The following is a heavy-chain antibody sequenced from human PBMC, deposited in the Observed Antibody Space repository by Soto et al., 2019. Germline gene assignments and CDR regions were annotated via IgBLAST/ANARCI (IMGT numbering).Heavy chain of an antibody. CDR3: ARALRRSCSGGTCYVWFDP. CDR2: MYYSGST. J-gene: IGHJ5*02. Sequence: QVQLQESGPGLVKPSQTLSLICSVSGGSINSGTSYWTWIRQHPGKGLEWIGYMYYSGSTYYHPSLESRVTISVDTSKNQFSLNLNSVTAADTAVYYCARALRRSCSGGTCYVWFDPWGQGTLVTVSS. CDR1: GGSINSGTSY. V-gene: IGHV4-31*03. D-gene: IGHD2-15*01.